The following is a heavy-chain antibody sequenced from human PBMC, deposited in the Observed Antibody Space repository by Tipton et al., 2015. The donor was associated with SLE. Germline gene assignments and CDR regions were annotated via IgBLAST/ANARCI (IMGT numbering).Heavy chain of an antibody. CDR2: ISDSGTT. Sequence: TLSLTCTVSSDSISGYYWSWIRQPPGSALEWIGYISDSGTTDYNPSLKSRVTISVDTSQNQFSLRLTSVTAADTAVYYCASAVAGKLPRFDSWGQGTLVTVSS. CDR1: SDSISGYY. CDR3: ASAVAGKLPRFDS. J-gene: IGHJ4*02. V-gene: IGHV4-59*08. D-gene: IGHD6-13*01.